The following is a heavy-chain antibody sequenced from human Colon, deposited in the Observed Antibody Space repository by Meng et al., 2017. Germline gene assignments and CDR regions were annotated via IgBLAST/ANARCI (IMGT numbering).Heavy chain of an antibody. V-gene: IGHV4-34*02. D-gene: IGHD4-17*01. CDR3: ATGLRHGDWFDP. J-gene: IGHJ5*02. CDR2: IDHFGIS. Sequence: QVQYNRGGQGPLKPSETLSLTCAVSGGCFSGFYWSWTRQPPGKGLEWIGEIDHFGISNYNSSLKGRLTMSVDTSKKQISLTLTSVTAADTAVYYCATGLRHGDWFDPWGPGTLVTVSS. CDR1: GGCFSGFY.